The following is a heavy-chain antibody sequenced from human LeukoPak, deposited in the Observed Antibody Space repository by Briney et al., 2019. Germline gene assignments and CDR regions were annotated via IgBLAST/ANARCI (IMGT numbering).Heavy chain of an antibody. CDR3: ARQGWEQLGFAFDI. Sequence: GYIYYSGSTNYNPSLKSRVTISVDTSKNQFSLKLSSVTAADTAVYYCARQGWEQLGFAFDIWGQGTMVTVSS. J-gene: IGHJ3*02. CDR2: IYYSGST. V-gene: IGHV4-59*08. D-gene: IGHD1-26*01.